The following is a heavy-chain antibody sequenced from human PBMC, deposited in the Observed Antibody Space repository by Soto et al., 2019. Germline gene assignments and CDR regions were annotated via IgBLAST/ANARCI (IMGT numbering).Heavy chain of an antibody. CDR3: ARAAAAGGYFDD. D-gene: IGHD6-13*01. CDR1: GFTFSDYY. V-gene: IGHV3-11*06. J-gene: IGHJ4*02. CDR2: ISSSSSYT. Sequence: QVQLVESGGGLVKPGGSLRLSCAASGFTFSDYYMSWIRQAPGKGLEWVSYISSSSSYTNYADSVKGRFTISRDNAKNSLYLQMNSLRAEDTAVYYCARAAAAGGYFDDWGQGTLVTVSS.